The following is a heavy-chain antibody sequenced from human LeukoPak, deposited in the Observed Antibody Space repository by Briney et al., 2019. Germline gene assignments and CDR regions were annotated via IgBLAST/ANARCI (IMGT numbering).Heavy chain of an antibody. CDR3: ARDQYRGIAVAFWFDP. V-gene: IGHV3-64*01. CDR1: GFTFSSYS. Sequence: GGSLRLSCAASGFTFSSYSMNWVRQAPGKGLEYVSAISSNGGSTYYANSVKGRFTISRDNSKNTLYLQMGSLRAEDTAVYYCARDQYRGIAVAFWFDPWGQGTLVTVSS. J-gene: IGHJ5*02. D-gene: IGHD6-19*01. CDR2: ISSNGGST.